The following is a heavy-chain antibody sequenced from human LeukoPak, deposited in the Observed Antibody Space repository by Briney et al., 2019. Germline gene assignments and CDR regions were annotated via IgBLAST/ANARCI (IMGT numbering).Heavy chain of an antibody. J-gene: IGHJ4*02. D-gene: IGHD3-22*01. V-gene: IGHV3-21*06. CDR2: IFSRSESI. CDR3: ARDFFHSSESRPFDY. CDR1: GFNFGAYT. Sequence: GGSLRLSCAASGFNFGAYTINWVCQAPGKGLEWVSCIFSRSESILYADSVKGRFSISRDNAKNLLYLQMDSLRVEDTAVYYCARDFFHSSESRPFDYWGQGTLVTVSS.